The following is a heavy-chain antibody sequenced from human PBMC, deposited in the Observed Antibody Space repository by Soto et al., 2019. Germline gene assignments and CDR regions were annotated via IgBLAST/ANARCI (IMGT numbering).Heavy chain of an antibody. Sequence: GGSLRLSCAASGFTFSSYGMHWVRQAPGKGLEWVAVISYDGSNKYYADSVKGRFTISRDNSKNTLYLQMNSLRAEDTAVYYCAKGADFWSGYYGVSDYWGQGTLGTAPQ. J-gene: IGHJ4*02. CDR2: ISYDGSNK. CDR3: AKGADFWSGYYGVSDY. CDR1: GFTFSSYG. D-gene: IGHD3-3*01. V-gene: IGHV3-30*18.